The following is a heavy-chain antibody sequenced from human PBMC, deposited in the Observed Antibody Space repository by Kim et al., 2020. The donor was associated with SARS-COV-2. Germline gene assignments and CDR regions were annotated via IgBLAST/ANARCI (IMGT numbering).Heavy chain of an antibody. Sequence: IYYCGTTHYNPSLKSRVNISIDTSKNQFSLKLSSVTAADTAVYYCAKGLNWGQGTLVTVSS. CDR3: AKGLN. V-gene: IGHV4-39*01. J-gene: IGHJ4*02. CDR2: IYYCGTT.